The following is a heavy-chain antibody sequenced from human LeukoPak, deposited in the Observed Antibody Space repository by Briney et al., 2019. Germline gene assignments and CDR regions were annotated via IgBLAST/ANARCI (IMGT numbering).Heavy chain of an antibody. CDR1: GGSISSYY. CDR3: ARVGIGSSSGAEYFDY. V-gene: IGHV4-59*01. Sequence: SETLSLTCTVSGGSISSYYWSWIRQPPGKGLEWIGYIYYSRSTNYNPSLKSRVTISVDTSKNQFSLKLSSVTAADTAVYYCARVGIGSSSGAEYFDYWGQGALVTVSS. J-gene: IGHJ4*02. D-gene: IGHD6-6*01. CDR2: IYYSRST.